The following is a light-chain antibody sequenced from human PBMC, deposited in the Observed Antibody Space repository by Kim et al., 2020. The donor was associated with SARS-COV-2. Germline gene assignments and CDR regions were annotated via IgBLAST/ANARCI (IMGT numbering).Light chain of an antibody. V-gene: IGLV3-19*01. CDR1: RLRCDY. Sequence: VALGQTVRITCQRVRLRCDYATQYQPKPGQAPILVIYSKRTRPSGNRVRFSGSSKRDTAAFTVAGTQEDDEADYNCNARDGNDIVVFGGGTQLTVL. J-gene: IGLJ2*01. CDR3: NARDGNDIVV. CDR2: SKR.